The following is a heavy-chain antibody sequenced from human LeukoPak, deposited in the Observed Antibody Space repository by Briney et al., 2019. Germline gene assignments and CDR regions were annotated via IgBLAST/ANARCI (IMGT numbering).Heavy chain of an antibody. J-gene: IGHJ6*02. CDR3: AKDSIMGIAAADYGMDV. CDR1: GFTFSSYA. CDR2: ISGSGGST. D-gene: IGHD6-13*01. V-gene: IGHV3-23*01. Sequence: GGSLRLSCAASGFTFSSYAMSWVRQAPGKGLEWVSAISGSGGSTYYADSVKGRFTISRDNAKNTLYLQMNSLRAEDTAVYYCAKDSIMGIAAADYGMDVWGQGTTVTVSS.